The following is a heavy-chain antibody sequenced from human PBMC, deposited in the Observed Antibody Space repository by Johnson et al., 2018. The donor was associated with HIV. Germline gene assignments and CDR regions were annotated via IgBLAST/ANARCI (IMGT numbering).Heavy chain of an antibody. CDR2: ISYDGSNK. V-gene: IGHV3-30*04. D-gene: IGHD6-19*01. Sequence: QVQLVESGGDLVQPGGPLRLSCAASGFTFSSYAMHWVRQAPGKGLEWVAVISYDGSNKYYADSVKGRFTISRDNSKNTLYLQMNSLRAEDTAVYYCARAGAVGFDAFDIWGQGTMVTVSS. CDR3: ARAGAVGFDAFDI. CDR1: GFTFSSYA. J-gene: IGHJ3*02.